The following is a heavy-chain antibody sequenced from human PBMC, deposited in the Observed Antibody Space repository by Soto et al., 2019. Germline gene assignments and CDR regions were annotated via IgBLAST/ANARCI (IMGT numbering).Heavy chain of an antibody. CDR3: ARHQQQLASPLGY. J-gene: IGHJ4*02. CDR1: GGSISSYY. D-gene: IGHD6-13*01. V-gene: IGHV4-59*08. Sequence: PSETLSLTCTVSGGSISSYYWSWIRQPPGKGLEWIGYIYYSGSTNYNPSLKSRATISVDTSKNQFSLKLSSVTAADTAVYYCARHQQQLASPLGYWGQGTLVTVSS. CDR2: IYYSGST.